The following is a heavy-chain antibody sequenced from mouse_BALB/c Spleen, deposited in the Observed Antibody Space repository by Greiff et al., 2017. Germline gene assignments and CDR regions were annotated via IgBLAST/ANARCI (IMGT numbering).Heavy chain of an antibody. V-gene: IGHV1-82*01. CDR3: ATMITTRGYYAMDY. CDR2: IYPGDGDT. Sequence: VQLQQSGPELVKPGASVKISCKASGYAFSSSWMNWVKQRPGQGLEWIGRIYPGDGDTNYNGKFKGKATLTADKSSSTAYMQLSSLTSVDSAVYFCATMITTRGYYAMDYWGQGTSVTVSS. CDR1: GYAFSSSW. J-gene: IGHJ4*01. D-gene: IGHD2-4*01.